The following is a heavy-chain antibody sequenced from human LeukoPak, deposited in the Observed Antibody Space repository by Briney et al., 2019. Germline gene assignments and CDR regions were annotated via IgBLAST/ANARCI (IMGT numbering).Heavy chain of an antibody. J-gene: IGHJ3*02. Sequence: SETLSLTCTVSGGSISSGGYYWSWIRQRPGKGLEWIGYIYYSGSTYYNPSLKSRVTISVDTSKNQFSLKLSSVTAADTAVYYCAREAPEEYYYDSSGLGAFDIWGQGTMVTVSS. CDR3: AREAPEEYYYDSSGLGAFDI. CDR1: GGSISSGGYY. D-gene: IGHD3-22*01. CDR2: IYYSGST. V-gene: IGHV4-31*03.